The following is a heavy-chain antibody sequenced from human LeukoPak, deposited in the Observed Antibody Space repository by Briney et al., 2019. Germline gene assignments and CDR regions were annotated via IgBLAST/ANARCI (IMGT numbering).Heavy chain of an antibody. D-gene: IGHD3-16*01. V-gene: IGHV4-59*01. CDR3: ARGGANDAFDI. Sequence: SETLSLTCTVSGGSISSYYWSWIRQPPGKGLEWIGYIYYSGSTDYNPSLKSRVTISVDTSKNQFSLKLSSVTAADTAVYYCARGGANDAFDIWGQGTMVTVSS. J-gene: IGHJ3*02. CDR1: GGSISSYY. CDR2: IYYSGST.